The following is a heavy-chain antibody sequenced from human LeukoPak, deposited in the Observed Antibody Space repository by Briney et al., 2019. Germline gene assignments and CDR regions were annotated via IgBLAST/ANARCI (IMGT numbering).Heavy chain of an antibody. CDR1: GFTFTSYA. CDR3: AKDLYSSGWYPPDVARFFDY. V-gene: IGHV3-23*01. D-gene: IGHD6-19*01. J-gene: IGHJ4*02. CDR2: ISGNGGAT. Sequence: GGSLRLSCAASGFTFTSYAMSWVRQAPGKGLEWVSAISGNGGATYYADSVKGRFSISRDNSKNTLYLQMNSLRAEDTAVYYCAKDLYSSGWYPPDVARFFDYWGQGTLVTVSS.